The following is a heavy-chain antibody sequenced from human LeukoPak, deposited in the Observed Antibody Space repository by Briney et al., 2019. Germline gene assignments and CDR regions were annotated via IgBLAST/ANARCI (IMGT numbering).Heavy chain of an antibody. D-gene: IGHD4-17*01. V-gene: IGHV4-39*02. CDR1: GGSISSGTFY. CDR3: ARLDSGYYFFDY. Sequence: SETLSLTCTVSGGSISSGTFYWGWIRQPPGKGLEWLGTVFYGGTPYYNPSLKSRVTISVDTSKNHFTLGLSSVTAADTAVYYCARLDSGYYFFDYWGQGTLVTVSS. CDR2: VFYGGTP. J-gene: IGHJ4*02.